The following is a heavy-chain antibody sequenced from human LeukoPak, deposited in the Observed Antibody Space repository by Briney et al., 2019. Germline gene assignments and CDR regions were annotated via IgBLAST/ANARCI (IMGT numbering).Heavy chain of an antibody. D-gene: IGHD5/OR15-5a*01. Sequence: PGGSLRLSCAASGFTFAYYWMAWVRQAPGRGLEWVASIKEDGTRKYYVDSVKGRFTISRDNSKNTLYLQMNSLRAEDTAVYYCAKHSVLRSYYGMDVWGQGTTVTVSS. J-gene: IGHJ6*02. CDR1: GFTFAYYW. V-gene: IGHV3-7*01. CDR2: IKEDGTRK. CDR3: AKHSVLRSYYGMDV.